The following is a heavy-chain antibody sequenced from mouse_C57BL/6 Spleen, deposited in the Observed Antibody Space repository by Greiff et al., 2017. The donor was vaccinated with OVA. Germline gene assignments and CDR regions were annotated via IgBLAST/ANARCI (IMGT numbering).Heavy chain of an antibody. D-gene: IGHD2-3*01. CDR3: ARGDDGYYIAMDY. CDR1: GFTFSDYG. V-gene: IGHV5-17*01. Sequence: EVHLVESGGGLVKPGGSLKLSCAASGFTFSDYGMHWVRQAPEKGLEWVAYISSGSSTIYYADTVKGRFTISRDNAKNTLFLQMTSLRSEDTAMYYCARGDDGYYIAMDYWGQGTSVTVSS. CDR2: ISSGSSTI. J-gene: IGHJ4*01.